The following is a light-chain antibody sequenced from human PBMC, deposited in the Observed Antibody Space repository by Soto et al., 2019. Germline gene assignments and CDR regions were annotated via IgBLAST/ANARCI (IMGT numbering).Light chain of an antibody. CDR2: GAS. CDR1: QSVSSSY. Sequence: ELVFTQSPATLSLSPGSRATLSCRASQSVSSSYLAWYQQQPGKAPRLIIYGASSRATGIPDRFSGIGSGTEFTLTISRLEPEDFAVYYCQQYGSSLSWTFGQGTKVDIK. V-gene: IGKV3-20*01. CDR3: QQYGSSLSWT. J-gene: IGKJ1*01.